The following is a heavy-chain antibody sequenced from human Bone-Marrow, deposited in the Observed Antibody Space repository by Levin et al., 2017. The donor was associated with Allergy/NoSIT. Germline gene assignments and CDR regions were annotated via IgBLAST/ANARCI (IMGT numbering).Heavy chain of an antibody. CDR1: GYTFTGYG. J-gene: IGHJ4*02. V-gene: IGHV1-18*01. D-gene: IGHD3-10*01. Sequence: ASVKVSCKSSGYTFTGYGLSWVRQAPGQGLEWMGWIGTHSSDTHSAQRFQGRLTLTTDTSTSTAYMELRGLRSDDTAVYYCARDREYYYGSGSYGYWGQGTLVTVSS. CDR2: IGTHSSDT. CDR3: ARDREYYYGSGSYGY.